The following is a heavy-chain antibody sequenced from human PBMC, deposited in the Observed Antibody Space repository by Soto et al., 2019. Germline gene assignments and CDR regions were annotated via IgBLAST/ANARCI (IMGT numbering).Heavy chain of an antibody. J-gene: IGHJ5*02. CDR1: GDSISGGASF. Sequence: SETLSLTCTVSGDSISGGASFWSWIRQPPGKGLEWIANVYYSGSSYYNPSLKSRLTISVDTTKNQFSLQLKSMTAADTAVYYCARDNPYGSTTPINWFDPWGQGTLVTVSS. D-gene: IGHD2-15*01. CDR2: VYYSGSS. V-gene: IGHV4-30-4*01. CDR3: ARDNPYGSTTPINWFDP.